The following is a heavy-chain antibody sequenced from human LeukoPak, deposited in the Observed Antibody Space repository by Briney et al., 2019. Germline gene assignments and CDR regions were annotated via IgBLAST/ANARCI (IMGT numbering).Heavy chain of an antibody. J-gene: IGHJ4*02. Sequence: PGGSLRLSCAASGFTFSSYSMNWVRQAPGKGLEWVSSISSSSSYIYYADSVKGRFTISRDNAKNSLYLQMNSLRAEDTAVYYCARGAYYDILTVSFYYFDYWGQGTLVTLSS. CDR1: GFTFSSYS. D-gene: IGHD3-9*01. V-gene: IGHV3-21*01. CDR3: ARGAYYDILTVSFYYFDY. CDR2: ISSSSSYI.